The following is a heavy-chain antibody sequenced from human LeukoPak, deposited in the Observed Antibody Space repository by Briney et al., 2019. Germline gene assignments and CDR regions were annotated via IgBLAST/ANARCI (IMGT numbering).Heavy chain of an antibody. CDR3: ARDRSLGPRSSWYYFDY. CDR2: ISAYNGNT. V-gene: IGHV1-18*01. D-gene: IGHD6-13*01. J-gene: IGHJ4*02. CDR1: GYTFTSYG. Sequence: ASVKVSCKASGYTFTSYGISWVRQAPGQGLEWMGWISAYNGNTNYAQKLQGRVTMTTDTSTCTAYMELRSLRSDDTAVYYCARDRSLGPRSSWYYFDYWGQGTLVTVSS.